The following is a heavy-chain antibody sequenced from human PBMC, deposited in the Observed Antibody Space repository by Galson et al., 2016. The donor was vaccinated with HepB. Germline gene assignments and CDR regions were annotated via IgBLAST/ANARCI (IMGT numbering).Heavy chain of an antibody. CDR1: GYTFTNYY. V-gene: IGHV1-46*01. CDR2: INPGGGTT. Sequence: SVKVSCKASGYTFTNYYLHWVRQAPGQGLEWMGIINPGGGTTTYAQRFQGRVTMTRDTSTSTVYMELSSLRSEDTAVYYCTRDYNENVWGSYKPTKTATHWYFDLWGRGTLVAVSP. D-gene: IGHD3-16*01. CDR3: TRDYNENVWGSYKPTKTATHWYFDL. J-gene: IGHJ2*01.